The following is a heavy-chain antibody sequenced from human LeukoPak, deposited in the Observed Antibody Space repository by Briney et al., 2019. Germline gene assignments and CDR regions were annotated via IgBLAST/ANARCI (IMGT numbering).Heavy chain of an antibody. J-gene: IGHJ4*02. Sequence: GGSLRLSCAASGFTFSSYAMHWVRQAPGKGLEWVAVISYDGSNKYYADSVKGRFTISRDNSKNTLYLQMNSLRAEDTAVYYCARAASGGYDDYWGQGTLVTVSS. CDR3: ARAASGGYDDY. CDR2: ISYDGSNK. V-gene: IGHV3-30-3*01. CDR1: GFTFSSYA. D-gene: IGHD5-12*01.